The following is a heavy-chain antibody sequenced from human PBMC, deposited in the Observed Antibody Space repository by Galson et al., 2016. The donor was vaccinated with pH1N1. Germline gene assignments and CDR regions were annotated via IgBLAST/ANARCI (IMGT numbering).Heavy chain of an antibody. CDR1: GISILNFS. J-gene: IGHJ5*02. V-gene: IGHV4-4*07. Sequence: SETLSLTCTVSGISILNFSWSWIRQPAGNGLEWIGRISSSGSTNYNPSLKTRVTISVDISKNQFSLKLNSVTAADTAVYYCARGRDGYGFGSLFDPWGQGTLVTVSS. D-gene: IGHD5-18*01. CDR2: ISSSGST. CDR3: ARGRDGYGFGSLFDP.